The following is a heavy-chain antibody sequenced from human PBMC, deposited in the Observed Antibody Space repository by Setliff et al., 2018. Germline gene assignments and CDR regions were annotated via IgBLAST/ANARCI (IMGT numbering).Heavy chain of an antibody. V-gene: IGHV4-59*01. J-gene: IGHJ4*02. CDR1: GGSISSYY. Sequence: LSLTCTVSGGSISSYYWSWIRQPPGKGLEWIGYIYYSGSTNYNPSLKSRVTISVDTSKNQFSLKLSSATAADTAVYYCARVSMYYNFWSGYYGERGEYFDYWGQGTLVTVSS. D-gene: IGHD3-3*01. CDR2: IYYSGST. CDR3: ARVSMYYNFWSGYYGERGEYFDY.